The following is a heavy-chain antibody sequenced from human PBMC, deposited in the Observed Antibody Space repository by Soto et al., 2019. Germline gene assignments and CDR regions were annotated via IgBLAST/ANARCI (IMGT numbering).Heavy chain of an antibody. V-gene: IGHV1-18*01. J-gene: IGHJ1*01. D-gene: IGHD6-6*01. CDR2: ISAYNGNT. Sequence: GASVKVSCKASGYTFTSYGISWVRQAPGQGLEWMGWISAYNGNTNYAQKLQGRVTMTTDTSTSTAYMELSSLRSDDTAVYYCASVAARREEYFQHWGQGTLVTVSS. CDR3: ASVAARREEYFQH. CDR1: GYTFTSYG.